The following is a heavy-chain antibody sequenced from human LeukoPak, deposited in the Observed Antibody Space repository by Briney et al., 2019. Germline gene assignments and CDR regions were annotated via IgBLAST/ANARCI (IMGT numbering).Heavy chain of an antibody. J-gene: IGHJ4*02. CDR2: IIPILGIA. V-gene: IGHV1-69*04. CDR1: GGTFSSYT. CDR3: ARDRVVGGPDY. Sequence: ASVKVSCKASGGTFSSYTISWVRQAPGQGLEWMGRIIPILGIAKYAQKFQGRVTITADKSTTTAYMELSSLRSEDTAVYYCARDRVVGGPDYWGQGTLVTVSS. D-gene: IGHD1-26*01.